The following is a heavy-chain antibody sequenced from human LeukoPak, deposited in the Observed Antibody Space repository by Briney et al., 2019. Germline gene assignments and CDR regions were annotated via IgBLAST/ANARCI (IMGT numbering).Heavy chain of an antibody. J-gene: IGHJ3*02. V-gene: IGHV3-30-3*01. D-gene: IGHD3-22*01. CDR1: GFTFSSYA. CDR2: ISYDGSNK. Sequence: GRFLRLSCAASGFTFSSYAMHWVRQAPGKGLEWVAVISYDGSNKYYADSVKGRFTISRDNSKNTLYLQMNSLRAEDTALYYCAKASSGYHAFDIWGQGTMVTVSS. CDR3: AKASSGYHAFDI.